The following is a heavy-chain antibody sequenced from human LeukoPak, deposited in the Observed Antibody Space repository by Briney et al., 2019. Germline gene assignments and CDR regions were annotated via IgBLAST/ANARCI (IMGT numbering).Heavy chain of an antibody. Sequence: AVTLRLYCAASGFTFSSYDRNWLRHAPGMGLMWVSYISTSASTLYYADSVKVRLTSSRDNVKNSLYLQMNSLRAEDTAVYYCARGGTSRSSYYFDYWGQGTLVAVSS. CDR3: ARGGTSRSSYYFDY. CDR2: ISTSASTL. V-gene: IGHV3-48*03. D-gene: IGHD3-16*01. CDR1: GFTFSSYD. J-gene: IGHJ4*02.